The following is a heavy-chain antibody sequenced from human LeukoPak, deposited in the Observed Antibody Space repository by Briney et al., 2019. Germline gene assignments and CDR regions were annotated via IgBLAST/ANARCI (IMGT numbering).Heavy chain of an antibody. D-gene: IGHD2-15*01. CDR3: AAGWLCSGGNCYYYFDY. Sequence: ASVKVSCKASGFTFTSSAMQWVRQARGQRLEWIGWIVVGSGNTNYAQKFQERVTITRDMSTSTAYMELSSLRSEDTAVYYCAAGWLCSGGNCYYYFDYWGQGTLVTVSS. CDR1: GFTFTSSA. J-gene: IGHJ4*02. CDR2: IVVGSGNT. V-gene: IGHV1-58*02.